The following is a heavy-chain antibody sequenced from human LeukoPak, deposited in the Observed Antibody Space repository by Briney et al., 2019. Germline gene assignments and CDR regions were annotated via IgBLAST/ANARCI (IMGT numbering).Heavy chain of an antibody. D-gene: IGHD4-17*01. V-gene: IGHV3-15*01. CDR1: GFTFSNAW. CDR3: ARDYGDYGPDY. Sequence: GGSLRLSCAASGFTFSNAWMSWVRQAPGKGLEWVGRIKSKTDGGTTDYAAPVKGRFTISRDDSKNTLYLQMNSLRAEDTAVYYCARDYGDYGPDYWGQGTLVTVSS. CDR2: IKSKTDGGTT. J-gene: IGHJ4*02.